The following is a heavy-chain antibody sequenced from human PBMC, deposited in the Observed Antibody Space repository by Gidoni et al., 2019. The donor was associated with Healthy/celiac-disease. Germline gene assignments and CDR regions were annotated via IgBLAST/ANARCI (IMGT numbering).Heavy chain of an antibody. V-gene: IGHV5-51*01. D-gene: IGHD1-26*01. CDR3: ARHRWELPSNDAFDI. Sequence: EVQLVQSGAEGKKPGESLKISCKGSGYSCTSYWIGWVRQMPGKGLEWMGIIYPGDSDTRYSPSFQGQVTISADKSINTAYLQWSSLKASDTAMYYCARHRWELPSNDAFDIWGQGTMVTVSS. CDR1: GYSCTSYW. J-gene: IGHJ3*02. CDR2: IYPGDSDT.